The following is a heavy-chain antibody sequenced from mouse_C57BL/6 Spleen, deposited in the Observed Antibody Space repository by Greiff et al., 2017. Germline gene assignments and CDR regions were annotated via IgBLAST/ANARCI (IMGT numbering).Heavy chain of an antibody. CDR1: GFTFSSYA. V-gene: IGHV5-9-1*02. D-gene: IGHD2-4*01. CDR3: TRGDPYDDYLYAMDY. Sequence: EVQLVESGEGLVTPGGSLKLSCAASGFTFSSYAMSWVRQTPEQRLEWVAYISSGGDYIYYADTVKCRFTISRDNARNTLYLQMSSLKSEDTDMYYCTRGDPYDDYLYAMDYWGQGTSVTVSS. J-gene: IGHJ4*01. CDR2: ISSGGDYI.